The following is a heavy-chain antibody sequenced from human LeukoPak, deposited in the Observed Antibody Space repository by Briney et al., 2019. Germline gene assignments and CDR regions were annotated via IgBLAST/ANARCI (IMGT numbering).Heavy chain of an antibody. CDR2: ISYDGSNK. D-gene: IGHD3-3*01. CDR1: GFTFSSYG. J-gene: IGHJ2*01. CDR3: ATGLWSGYPEWYFDL. Sequence: GRSLRLSCAASGFTFSSYGMHWVRQAPGKGLEWVAVISYDGSNKYYADSVKGRFTISRDNSKNTLYLQMNSLRAEDTAVYYCATGLWSGYPEWYFDLWGRGTLVTVSS. V-gene: IGHV3-30*03.